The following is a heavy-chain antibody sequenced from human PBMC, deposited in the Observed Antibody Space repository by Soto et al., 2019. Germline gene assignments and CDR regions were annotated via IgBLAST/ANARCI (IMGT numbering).Heavy chain of an antibody. D-gene: IGHD3-22*01. CDR3: AAGGSGYYAN. V-gene: IGHV3-74*01. CDR1: GFTFSTYW. J-gene: IGHJ4*02. Sequence: EVQLVESGGDLVQPGGSLRLSCAASGFTFSTYWMHWVRQAPGKGLLWVSRIKTDGTYATYADSVKGRFTISRDNAKNTLYLLMNSLRSRAAAVYYCAAGGSGYYANWGQGPLVTVSS. CDR2: IKTDGTYA.